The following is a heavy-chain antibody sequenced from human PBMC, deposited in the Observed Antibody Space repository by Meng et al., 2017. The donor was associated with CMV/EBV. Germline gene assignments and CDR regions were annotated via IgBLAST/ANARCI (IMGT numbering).Heavy chain of an antibody. CDR2: ISAYNGNT. CDR3: ARDVVFDNWNHYYYYGMDV. CDR1: GGTFSSYA. Sequence: ASVKVSCKASGGTFSSYAISWVRQAPGQGLEWMGWISAYNGNTNYAQKLQGRVTMTTDTSTSTAYMELRSLRSDDTAVYYCARDVVFDNWNHYYYYGMDVWGQGTTVTVSS. J-gene: IGHJ6*02. D-gene: IGHD1-20*01. V-gene: IGHV1-18*01.